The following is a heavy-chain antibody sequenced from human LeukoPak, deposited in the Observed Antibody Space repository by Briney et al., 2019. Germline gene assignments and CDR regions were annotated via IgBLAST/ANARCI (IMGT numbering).Heavy chain of an antibody. V-gene: IGHV3-23*01. Sequence: PGGSLRLFCAASGFVFSSYAMSWVRQAPGKGLEWVSTLSDSGGKTYYADSVKGRFTISRDNSKNTLYLQMNSLRAEDTAVYYCAKVGLRLGGDYWGQGTLVTVSS. CDR3: AKVGLRLGGDY. CDR2: LSDSGGKT. J-gene: IGHJ4*02. CDR1: GFVFSSYA. D-gene: IGHD4-17*01.